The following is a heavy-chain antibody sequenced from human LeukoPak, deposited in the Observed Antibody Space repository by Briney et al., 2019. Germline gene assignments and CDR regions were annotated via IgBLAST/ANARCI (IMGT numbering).Heavy chain of an antibody. D-gene: IGHD1-14*01. CDR3: ARPGTTRRYYFYYMDV. CDR2: ISNDGSNK. Sequence: PGRSLRLSCAASGFSFSSYAMHWVRQAPGKGLEWVAVISNDGSNKFYADSVRGRFTISRDNSKNTLYLQMSSLRPEDTAVYYCARPGTTRRYYFYYMDVWGKGTTVTVSS. J-gene: IGHJ6*03. V-gene: IGHV3-30*15. CDR1: GFSFSSYA.